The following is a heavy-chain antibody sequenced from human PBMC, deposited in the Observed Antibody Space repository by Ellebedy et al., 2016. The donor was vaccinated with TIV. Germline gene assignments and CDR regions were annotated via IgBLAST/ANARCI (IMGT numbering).Heavy chain of an antibody. D-gene: IGHD3-10*01. CDR2: INFSGNT. CDR1: GGSINSGDYY. Sequence: MPSETLSLTCTVSGGSINSGDYYWGWIRQSPGKAPEWIGTINFSGNTYYNPSLQSRVTISADTSKKQFSLNLSSVTAADTAVYYCARRRAHRPNDYWGQGILVTVSS. J-gene: IGHJ4*02. CDR3: ARRRAHRPNDY. V-gene: IGHV4-39*01.